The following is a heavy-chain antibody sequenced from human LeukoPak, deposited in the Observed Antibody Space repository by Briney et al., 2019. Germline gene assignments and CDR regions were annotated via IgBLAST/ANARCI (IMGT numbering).Heavy chain of an antibody. D-gene: IGHD6-19*01. CDR1: GFTFSNYW. V-gene: IGHV3-7*03. CDR2: IKQDGSVQ. J-gene: IGHJ4*02. Sequence: PGGSLRLSCTASGFTFSNYWMSWVRQAPGKGLEWVANIKQDGSVQYYVDSVKGRFTISRDNAKNSLYLQMNSLRAEDTAVYYCARKWAVAGSSYFDYWGQGTLDTVSS. CDR3: ARKWAVAGSSYFDY.